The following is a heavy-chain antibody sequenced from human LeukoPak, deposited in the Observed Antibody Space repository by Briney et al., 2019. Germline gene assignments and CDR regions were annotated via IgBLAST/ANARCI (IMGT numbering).Heavy chain of an antibody. D-gene: IGHD5-12*01. CDR1: GFTFSDYY. J-gene: IGHJ4*02. CDR3: ARGIEATRRSTGTCNYFDY. V-gene: IGHV3-11*06. CDR2: ISSSSSHT. Sequence: PGGSLRLCCAASGFTFSDYYMSWIRQAPGKGLEWVSYISSSSSHTNYADSVKGRFTISRDNAKNSLYLQMNSLRAGDTAVYYCARGIEATRRSTGTCNYFDYWGQGTLVTVSS.